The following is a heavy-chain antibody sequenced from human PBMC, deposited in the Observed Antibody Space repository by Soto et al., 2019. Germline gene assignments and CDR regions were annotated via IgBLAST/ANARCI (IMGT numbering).Heavy chain of an antibody. CDR3: ARDRGGYCSGGSWSEAWFDP. CDR2: INSGNGYT. D-gene: IGHD2-15*01. CDR1: GYTFSSYP. V-gene: IGHV1-3*05. J-gene: IGHJ5*02. Sequence: QVQLVQSGAEEKRPGASVKISCKASGYTFSSYPIHWVRQAPGHRLEWMGWINSGNGYTKYSQKFQARVSITRDTSASTAYMQLSSLRSEDTAVYYCARDRGGYCSGGSWSEAWFDPWGQGTLVTVSS.